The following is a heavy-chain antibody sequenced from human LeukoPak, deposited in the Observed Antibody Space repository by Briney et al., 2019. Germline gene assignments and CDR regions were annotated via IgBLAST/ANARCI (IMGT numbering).Heavy chain of an antibody. V-gene: IGHV1-18*01. CDR2: INAYNGNT. CDR3: ARDVGSGSYSYYGMDV. J-gene: IGHJ6*02. Sequence: ASVKVSCKASGYTFSSYGIRWVRQAPGQGLEWMGWINAYNGNTKYAQKLQGRVTMTTDTSTGTAYMELRSLRSDDTAVYYCARDVGSGSYSYYGMDVWGQGTTVTVSS. CDR1: GYTFSSYG. D-gene: IGHD1-26*01.